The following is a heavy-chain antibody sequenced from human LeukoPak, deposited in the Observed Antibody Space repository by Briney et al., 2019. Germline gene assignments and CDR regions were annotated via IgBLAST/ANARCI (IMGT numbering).Heavy chain of an antibody. CDR1: GGSISSYY. CDR3: AREVWSGHFAVDY. J-gene: IGHJ4*02. V-gene: IGHV4-4*07. CDR2: VYSSGST. D-gene: IGHD3-3*01. Sequence: SETLSLTCSVSGGSISSYYWSWIRQPAGKGLEWIGRVYSSGSTNYNPSLKSRVTISVHKSKNQISLMLSSLTAADTAVYYCAREVWSGHFAVDYWGQGTLVTVSS.